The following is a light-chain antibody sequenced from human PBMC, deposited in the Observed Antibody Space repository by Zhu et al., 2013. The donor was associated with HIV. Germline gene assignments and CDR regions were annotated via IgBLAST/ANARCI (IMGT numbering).Light chain of an antibody. Sequence: EIVLTQSPGTLSLSPGERATLSCRASQVVSNSYLAWYQQKPGQAPRLLIYAASTRATGIPARFSGSRSGTEFTLTISSLQSEDFAVYYCQQYNNGCSFGQGTKLEIK. V-gene: IGKV3-15*01. CDR1: QVVSNS. CDR2: AAS. CDR3: QQYNNGCS. J-gene: IGKJ2*04.